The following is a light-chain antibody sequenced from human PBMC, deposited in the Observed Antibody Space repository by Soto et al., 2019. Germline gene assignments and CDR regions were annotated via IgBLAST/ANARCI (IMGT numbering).Light chain of an antibody. V-gene: IGKV1-12*01. CDR3: QQTNGFPLT. CDR2: AAS. Sequence: DIQMTQSPASVSASVGDRVTITCRASQDISNWLAWYQQKPGRAPKFLIYAASGLQRGIPSRFGRSGSGTEFTLAILSLQPEDFANYYCQQTNGFPLTFGQGTKLVIK. J-gene: IGKJ2*01. CDR1: QDISNW.